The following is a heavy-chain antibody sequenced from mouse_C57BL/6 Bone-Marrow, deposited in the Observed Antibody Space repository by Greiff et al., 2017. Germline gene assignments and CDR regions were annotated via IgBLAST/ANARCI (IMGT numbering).Heavy chain of an antibody. D-gene: IGHD4-1*01. J-gene: IGHJ2*01. CDR1: GFTFSSYG. CDR3: ARRLGPDFDY. V-gene: IGHV5-6*01. Sequence: EVQLQQSGGDLVKPGGSLKLSCAASGFTFSSYGMSWVRQTPDKRLEWVATISSGGSYTYYPDSVKGRFTISRDNAKNTLYLQMSSLKSEDTAMYYCARRLGPDFDYWGQGTTLTVSS. CDR2: ISSGGSYT.